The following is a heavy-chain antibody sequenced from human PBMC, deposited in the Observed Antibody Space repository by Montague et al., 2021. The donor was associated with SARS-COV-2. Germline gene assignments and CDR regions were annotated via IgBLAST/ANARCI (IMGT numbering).Heavy chain of an antibody. D-gene: IGHD3-10*01. CDR1: GGSISSSSYY. CDR3: ASMVRAQVYYFDY. Sequence: SETLSLTCTVSGGSISSSSYYWGWIRQPPGKRLEWIGSIFYSGSTDYXXXLKSRVTISVDTSKNQFSLKLSSVTAADTAVYYCASMVRAQVYYFDYWGQGTLVTVSS. J-gene: IGHJ4*02. V-gene: IGHV4-39*01. CDR2: IFYSGST.